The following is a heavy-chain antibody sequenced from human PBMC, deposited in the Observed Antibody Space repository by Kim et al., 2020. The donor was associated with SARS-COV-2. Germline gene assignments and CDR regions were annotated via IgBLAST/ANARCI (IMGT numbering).Heavy chain of an antibody. Sequence: GGSLRLSCAASGFTFDDYAMHWVRQAPGKGLEWVSGISWNSGTIGYADSVKGRFTISRDNAKNSLYLQMNSLRTEDTAVYYCAKSKINMFQGVLYGMDV. D-gene: IGHD3-10*01. V-gene: IGHV3-9*01. CDR2: ISWNSGTI. CDR1: GFTFDDYA. CDR3: AKSKINMFQGVLYGMDV. J-gene: IGHJ6*01.